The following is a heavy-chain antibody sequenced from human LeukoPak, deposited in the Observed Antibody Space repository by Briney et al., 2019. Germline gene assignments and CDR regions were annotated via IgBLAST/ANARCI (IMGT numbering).Heavy chain of an antibody. CDR1: GFIFSSYA. V-gene: IGHV3-53*01. D-gene: IGHD6-13*01. CDR3: ARAGPAAGIDY. CDR2: IYSGGST. Sequence: GGSLRLSCAASGFIFSSYAMSWVRQAPGQGLEWVSVIYSGGSTYYADSVKGRFTISRDNSKNTLYLQMNSLRAEDTAVYYCARAGPAAGIDYWGQGTLVTVSS. J-gene: IGHJ4*02.